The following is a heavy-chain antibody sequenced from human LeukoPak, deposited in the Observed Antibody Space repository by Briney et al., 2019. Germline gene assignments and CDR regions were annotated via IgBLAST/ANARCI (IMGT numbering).Heavy chain of an antibody. Sequence: SETLSLTCTVSGYSISSGYYWGWIRQPPGKGLEWIGSIYHSGSTYYNPSLKSRVTISVDTSKNQFSLKLSSVTAADTAVYYCARHRGGMRYYDSSGYYFDYWGQGTLVTVSS. V-gene: IGHV4-38-2*02. J-gene: IGHJ4*02. CDR1: GYSISSGYY. CDR3: ARHRGGMRYYDSSGYYFDY. CDR2: IYHSGST. D-gene: IGHD3-22*01.